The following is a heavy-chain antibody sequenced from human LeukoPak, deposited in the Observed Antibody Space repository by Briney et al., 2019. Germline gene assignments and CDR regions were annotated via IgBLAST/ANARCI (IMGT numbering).Heavy chain of an antibody. V-gene: IGHV1-2*02. J-gene: IGHJ4*02. CDR1: GHLFTDYY. CDR2: IKPNSGGT. D-gene: IGHD2/OR15-2a*01. CDR3: AREGAFGFYALDY. Sequence: GASVKVSCKASGHLFTDYYIHWLRQAPGQGLEWLGWIKPNSGGTNYAQKFQGRVTMTRDTSISTAYMELSRVTSDDTAVYYCAREGAFGFYALDYWGQGTLVTVSS.